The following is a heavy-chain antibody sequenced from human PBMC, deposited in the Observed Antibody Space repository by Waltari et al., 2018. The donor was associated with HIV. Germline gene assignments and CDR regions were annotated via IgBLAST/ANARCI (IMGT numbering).Heavy chain of an antibody. CDR2: VDYSADT. J-gene: IGHJ1*01. CDR3: ARGPHTSIFGVVRYFQP. Sequence: VQLQQWGTGRLMPSETLSLTCAVYGGSFNGYYWTCIRQSPGNGQEWIGEVDYSADTNYKPSLKSRLTMSVDTANNQFSLKLASMATGDTGLYYCARGPHTSIFGVVRYFQPRGQGTLVTVSS. CDR1: GGSFNGYY. V-gene: IGHV4-34*02. D-gene: IGHD3-3*01.